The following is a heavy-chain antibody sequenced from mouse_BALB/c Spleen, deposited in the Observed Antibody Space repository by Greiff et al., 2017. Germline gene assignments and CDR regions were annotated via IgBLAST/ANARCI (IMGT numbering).Heavy chain of an antibody. V-gene: IGHV1-4*02. CDR3: ARKGYGSSYVDY. Sequence: QVQLQQSAAELARPGASVKMSCKASGYTFTSYTMHWVKQRPGQGLEWIGYINPSSGYTEYNQKFKDKTTLTADKSSSTAYMQLSSLTSEDSAVYYCARKGYGSSYVDYWGQGTTLTVSS. J-gene: IGHJ2*01. CDR1: GYTFTSYT. CDR2: INPSSGYT. D-gene: IGHD1-1*01.